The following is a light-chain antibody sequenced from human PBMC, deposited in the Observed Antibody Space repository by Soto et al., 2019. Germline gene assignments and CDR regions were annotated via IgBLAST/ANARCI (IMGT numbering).Light chain of an antibody. Sequence: EIVLTQSPGTLSVSPGERATLSCRASQSVGRNYLAWYQQKPGQAPRLLIHGASSRATGIPDRFSGSGSGTDFTLTISRLEPKDFAVYYCQQYASSPLTFGGGTKVET. J-gene: IGKJ4*01. CDR3: QQYASSPLT. CDR1: QSVGRNY. V-gene: IGKV3-20*01. CDR2: GAS.